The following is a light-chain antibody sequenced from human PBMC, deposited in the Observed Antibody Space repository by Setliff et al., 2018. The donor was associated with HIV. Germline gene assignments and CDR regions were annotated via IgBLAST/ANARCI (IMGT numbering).Light chain of an antibody. J-gene: IGKJ2*01. Sequence: DIVMTQSPDSLAVSLGERATINCKSSQSLFYSYHSKNYLTWYQQKPGQPPKLLIYWASTRESGVPDRFTGSGSGTDFTLTISNLQAEDVAVYFCQQYYSTPPTFGQGTKVDIK. CDR3: QQYYSTPPT. CDR1: QSLFYSYHSKNY. CDR2: WAS. V-gene: IGKV4-1*01.